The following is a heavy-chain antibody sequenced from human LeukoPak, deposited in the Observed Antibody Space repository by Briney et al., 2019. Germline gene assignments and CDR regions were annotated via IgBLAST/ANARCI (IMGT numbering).Heavy chain of an antibody. J-gene: IGHJ2*01. Sequence: GGSLRLSCAASGFTFDDYGMSWVRQGPGKGLEWVSTITWNGGQTAYADSVKGRFTISRDNAKNSLYLEMNSLSPEDTALYYCARSSTTVTTRFFDLWGRGTLVTVSS. CDR2: ITWNGGQT. CDR3: ARSSTTVTTRFFDL. D-gene: IGHD4-17*01. CDR1: GFTFDDYG. V-gene: IGHV3-20*04.